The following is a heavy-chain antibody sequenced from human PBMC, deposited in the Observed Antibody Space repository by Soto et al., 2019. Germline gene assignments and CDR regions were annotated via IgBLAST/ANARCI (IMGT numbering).Heavy chain of an antibody. J-gene: IGHJ6*03. V-gene: IGHV3-15*01. Sequence: GGSLRLSCAASGFTFSNAWMSWVRQAPGKGLEWVGRIKSKTDGGTTDYAAPVKGRFTISRDDSKNTLYLQMNSLKTEDTAVYYCTTVEPNPLSGSEHYYYYYMDVWGKGTTVTVSS. CDR3: TTVEPNPLSGSEHYYYYYMDV. CDR2: IKSKTDGGTT. D-gene: IGHD3-3*01. CDR1: GFTFSNAW.